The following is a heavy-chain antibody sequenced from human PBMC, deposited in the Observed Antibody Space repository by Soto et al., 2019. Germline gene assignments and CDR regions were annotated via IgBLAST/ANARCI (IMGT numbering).Heavy chain of an antibody. CDR3: AGQGVLLWFGEPSSDI. J-gene: IGHJ3*02. Sequence: QVQLVQSGAEVKKPGASVKVSCKASGYTFTSYGISWVRQAPGQGLEWMGWISAYNGNTNYAQKLQGRVTMTTDTSTRTAYMELRRLRSDDTDVYYCAGQGVLLWFGEPSSDIWGQGTMVTVSS. CDR2: ISAYNGNT. D-gene: IGHD3-10*01. V-gene: IGHV1-18*01. CDR1: GYTFTSYG.